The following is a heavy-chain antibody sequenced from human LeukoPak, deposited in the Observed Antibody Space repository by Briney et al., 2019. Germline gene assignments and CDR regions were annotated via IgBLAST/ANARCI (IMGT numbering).Heavy chain of an antibody. Sequence: ASVNVSCKASGYTFTGYYMHWVRQAPGQGLEWMGWINPNSGGTNYAQKFQGRVTMTRDTSISTAYMELSRLRSDDTAVYYCARDVVPAAIIGQSVVDYWGQGTLVTVSS. CDR2: INPNSGGT. CDR3: ARDVVPAAIIGQSVVDY. D-gene: IGHD2-2*02. J-gene: IGHJ4*02. CDR1: GYTFTGYY. V-gene: IGHV1-2*02.